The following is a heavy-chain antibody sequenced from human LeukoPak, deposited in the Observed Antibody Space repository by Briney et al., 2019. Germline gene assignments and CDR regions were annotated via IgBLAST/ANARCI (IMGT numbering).Heavy chain of an antibody. CDR3: ARDGRSSWHYYYYMDV. CDR1: GGSISSSSYY. V-gene: IGHV4-39*07. J-gene: IGHJ6*03. Sequence: SETLSLTCTVSGGSISSSSYYWGWIRQPPGKGLEWIGSIYYSGSTYYNPSLKSRVTISVDTSKNQFSLKLSSVTAADTAVYYCARDGRSSWHYYYYMDVWGKGTTVTVSS. CDR2: IYYSGST. D-gene: IGHD6-13*01.